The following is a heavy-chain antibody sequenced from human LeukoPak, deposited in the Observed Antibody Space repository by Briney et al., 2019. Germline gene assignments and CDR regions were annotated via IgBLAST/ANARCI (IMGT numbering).Heavy chain of an antibody. Sequence: PGGSLRLSCAASGFTFSSYAMHWVRQAPGKGLEWVAVISYDGSNKYYADSVKGRFTISRDNSKNTLYVQMNSLRAEDTAVYYCAKDGKTRNWNYFQAKPVYWGQGTLVTVSS. D-gene: IGHD1-7*01. J-gene: IGHJ4*02. V-gene: IGHV3-30*04. CDR1: GFTFSSYA. CDR2: ISYDGSNK. CDR3: AKDGKTRNWNYFQAKPVY.